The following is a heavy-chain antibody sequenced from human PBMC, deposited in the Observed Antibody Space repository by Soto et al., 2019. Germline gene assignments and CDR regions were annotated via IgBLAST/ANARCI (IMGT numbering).Heavy chain of an antibody. V-gene: IGHV1-18*01. D-gene: IGHD2-15*01. J-gene: IGHJ2*01. Sequence: QVQVVQSGAEVKKPGASVKVACKASGYSFDTFGMSWVRQAPGQGLEWMGWISIEKGDTNSAQKFQDRVTMPTDTSTSTPYLELRSLTSDDTAVYYCARCYCSVGSCFTCWHFDLWGRATLVTVSS. CDR3: ARCYCSVGSCFTCWHFDL. CDR1: GYSFDTFG. CDR2: ISIEKGDT.